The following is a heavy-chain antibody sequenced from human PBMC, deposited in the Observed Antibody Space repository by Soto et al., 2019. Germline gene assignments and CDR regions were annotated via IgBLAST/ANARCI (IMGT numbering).Heavy chain of an antibody. CDR3: ARGIPSSNWFDP. Sequence: GGSLRLSCAASAFTFSSYGMHWVRQAPGKGLEWVAVIWYDGSNKYYADSVKGRFTISRDNSKNTLYLQMNSLRAEDTAVYYCARGIPSSNWFDPWGQGTLVTVSS. V-gene: IGHV3-33*01. CDR2: IWYDGSNK. CDR1: AFTFSSYG. J-gene: IGHJ5*02.